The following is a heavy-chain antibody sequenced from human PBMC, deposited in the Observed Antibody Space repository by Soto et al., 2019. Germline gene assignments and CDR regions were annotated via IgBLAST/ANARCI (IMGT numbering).Heavy chain of an antibody. D-gene: IGHD3-10*01. CDR3: AGGPYYFGLDV. Sequence: SETLSLTCTASSGSINTYYWNWIRQSPGKGLEWIGYIYYTGNTKYNPSLESRVTISVDTSKKQFFLKLNSVTPADTAVYYCAGGPYYFGLDVWGQGTTVT. V-gene: IGHV4-59*01. J-gene: IGHJ6*02. CDR1: SGSINTYY. CDR2: IYYTGNT.